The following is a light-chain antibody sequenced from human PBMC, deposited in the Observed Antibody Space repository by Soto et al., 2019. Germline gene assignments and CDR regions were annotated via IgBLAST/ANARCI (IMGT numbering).Light chain of an antibody. J-gene: IGKJ1*01. V-gene: IGKV3-20*01. CDR3: QQYGSSPNT. CDR2: SAF. CDR1: QRVSSTY. Sequence: EIVLTQSPATLSLSPGERATLSCRASQRVSSTYLTWYQQKPGQAPRLLIYSAFGRATGIPDRFSGSGSGTEFILTISRLEPEDFAVYYCQQYGSSPNTFGQGTKVDI.